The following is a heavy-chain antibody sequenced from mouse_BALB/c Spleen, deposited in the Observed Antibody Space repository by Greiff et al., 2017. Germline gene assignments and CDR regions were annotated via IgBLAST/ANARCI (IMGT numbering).Heavy chain of an antibody. D-gene: IGHD2-3*01. CDR1: GFAFNTYA. V-gene: IGHV10-1*02. J-gene: IGHJ4*01. CDR3: VRHDGPYAMDY. Sequence: EVMLVESGGGLVQPKGSLKLSCAASGFAFNTYAMNWVRQAPGKGLEWVARIRSKSNNYATYYADSVKDRFTISRDDSQSMLYLQMNNLKTEDTAMYYCVRHDGPYAMDYWGQGTSVTVSS. CDR2: IRSKSNNYAT.